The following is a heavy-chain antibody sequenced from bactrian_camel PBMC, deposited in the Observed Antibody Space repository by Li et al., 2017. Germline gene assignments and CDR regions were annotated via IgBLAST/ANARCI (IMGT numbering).Heavy chain of an antibody. CDR3: ATDGLVRTSCRLDSPAYIDKFGI. D-gene: IGHD1*01. CDR2: IDAIDKK. Sequence: VQLVESGGGLVQPGESLRLSCVASGITFSRHDMSWVRHAPGKEREGVATIDAIDKKRYADSVTGRFTISEEMDQDKQRSGNNMMFMQMNSLKPDDTAVYYCATDGLVRTSCRLDSPAYIDKFGIWGQGTQVTVS. CDR1: GITFSRHD. V-gene: IGHV3S40*01. J-gene: IGHJ4*01.